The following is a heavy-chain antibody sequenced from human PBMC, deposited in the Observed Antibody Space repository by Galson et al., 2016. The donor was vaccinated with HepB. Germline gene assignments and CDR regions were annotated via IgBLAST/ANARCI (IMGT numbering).Heavy chain of an antibody. CDR3: ARDNWESLDY. D-gene: IGHD1-1*01. Sequence: LSLTCTVSGGSMRNYQWSWVRQPPGKGLEWIGYIYNDGSGSANHTPSLKSRISISQDTSKKQFSLRLTSVTPADTAVYYCARDNWESLDYWGQGTLVTVSS. J-gene: IGHJ4*02. CDR2: IYNDGSGSA. CDR1: GGSMRNYQ. V-gene: IGHV4-59*01.